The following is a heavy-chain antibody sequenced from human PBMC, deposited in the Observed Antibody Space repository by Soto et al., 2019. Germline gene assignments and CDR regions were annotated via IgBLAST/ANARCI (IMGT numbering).Heavy chain of an antibody. CDR2: INPNSGGT. V-gene: IGHV1-2*04. D-gene: IGHD3-10*01. CDR3: ARDGRGSGSHTLDY. J-gene: IGHJ4*02. CDR1: GYTFTGYY. Sequence: QVQLVQSGAEVKKPGASVKVSCKASGYTFTGYYMHWVRQAPGQGLEWMGWINPNSGGTNYAQKCQGWVTMTRDTSISTAYMELSRLRSDDTAVYYCARDGRGSGSHTLDYWGQGTLVTVSS.